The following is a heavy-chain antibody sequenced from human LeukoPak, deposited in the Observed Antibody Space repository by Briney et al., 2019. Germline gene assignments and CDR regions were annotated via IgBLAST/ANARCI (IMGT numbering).Heavy chain of an antibody. CDR2: ISGSGGST. CDR3: AKDAYTYYYGSGSLFSQPPHFDY. CDR1: GFTFSSYA. J-gene: IGHJ4*02. Sequence: GGSLRLSCAASGFTFSSYAMSWVRQAPGKGLEWVSAISGSGGSTYYADSVKGRFTISRDNSKNTLYLQMNSLRAEDTAVYYCAKDAYTYYYGSGSLFSQPPHFDYWGQGTLVTVSS. D-gene: IGHD3-10*01. V-gene: IGHV3-23*01.